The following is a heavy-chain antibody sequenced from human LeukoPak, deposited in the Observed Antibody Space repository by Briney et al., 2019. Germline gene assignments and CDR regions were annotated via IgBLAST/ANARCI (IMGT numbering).Heavy chain of an antibody. Sequence: ASVKVSCKASGYTFSTYGISWVRQAPGQGLEWMGWVSGDDGRTHYGQKFQGRVTMTTDTSTTTVYMELRSLTSDDTAVYYCAREWGSGSQPAALDYWGQGTLVTVSS. CDR1: GYTFSTYG. CDR2: VSGDDGRT. V-gene: IGHV1-18*01. J-gene: IGHJ4*02. D-gene: IGHD1-26*01. CDR3: AREWGSGSQPAALDY.